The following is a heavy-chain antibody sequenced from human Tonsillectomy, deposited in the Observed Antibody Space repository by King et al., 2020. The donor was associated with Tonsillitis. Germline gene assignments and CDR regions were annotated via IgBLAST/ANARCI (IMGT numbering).Heavy chain of an antibody. CDR1: RGSIINYY. CDR3: ARDHSGSYLDYFDS. J-gene: IGHJ4*02. Sequence: VQLQESGPGLVKASETLSLTCSVSRGSIINYYWSWIRQPPGKGLEWIGYIDSSGSANYNPSLKSRVTISVDTSKNQFSLKLTSLTAADTAVYYCARDHSGSYLDYFDSWGQGTLVTVSS. CDR2: IDSSGSA. V-gene: IGHV4-59*01. D-gene: IGHD1-26*01.